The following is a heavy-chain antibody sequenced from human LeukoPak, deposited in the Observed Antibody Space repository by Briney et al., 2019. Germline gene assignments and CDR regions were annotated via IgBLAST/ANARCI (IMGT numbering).Heavy chain of an antibody. Sequence: GASVKVSCKASGYTFTSYGISWVRQAPGQGLEWMGWISAYNGNTNYAQKLQGRVTMTTDTSTSTAYMELRSLRSDDTAVYYCARTGTPPLLGELSLYPFAEPIDYWGQGTLVTVSS. CDR3: ARTGTPPLLGELSLYPFAEPIDY. J-gene: IGHJ4*02. CDR2: ISAYNGNT. V-gene: IGHV1-18*01. D-gene: IGHD3-16*02. CDR1: GYTFTSYG.